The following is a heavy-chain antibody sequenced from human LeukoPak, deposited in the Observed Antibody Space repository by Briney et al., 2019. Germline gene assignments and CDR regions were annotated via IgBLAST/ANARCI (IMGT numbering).Heavy chain of an antibody. CDR3: ARRGFELLWFDDY. J-gene: IGHJ4*02. V-gene: IGHV4-34*01. D-gene: IGHD3-10*01. CDR1: GGSFSGYY. CDR2: INHSGST. Sequence: PSETLSLTCAVYGGSFSGYYWSWIRQPPGKGLEWIGEINHSGSTNYNPSLKSRITISVDTSKNQFSLKLSSVTAADTAVYYCARRGFELLWFDDYWGQGTLVTVSS.